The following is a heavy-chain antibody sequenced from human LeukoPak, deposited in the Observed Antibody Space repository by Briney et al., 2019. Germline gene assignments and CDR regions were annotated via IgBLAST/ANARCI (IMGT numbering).Heavy chain of an antibody. D-gene: IGHD6-6*01. CDR3: AREHWQLDYYYYMDV. CDR2: IYYSGST. Sequence: SETLSLTCTVSGGSITEYYWSWIGQPPGKGLEWIGYIYYSGSTNYNPSLKSRVTISVDTSKNQFSLKLSSVTAADTAVYYCAREHWQLDYYYYMDVWGKGTTVTVSS. J-gene: IGHJ6*03. V-gene: IGHV4-59*12. CDR1: GGSITEYY.